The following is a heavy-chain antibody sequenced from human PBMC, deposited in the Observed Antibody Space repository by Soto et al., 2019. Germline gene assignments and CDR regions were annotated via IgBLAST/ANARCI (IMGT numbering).Heavy chain of an antibody. Sequence: PGGSLRLSCTASGFTFGDYAMSWVRQAPGKGLEWVGFIRSKAYSGTTSYAASVKVRFTISRDDSKSIAYLQMNSLKTEDTAVYYCTRMLGSYALYYFDCWGQGSLVTVSS. CDR3: TRMLGSYALYYFDC. D-gene: IGHD2-8*01. J-gene: IGHJ4*02. CDR2: IRSKAYSGTT. V-gene: IGHV3-49*04. CDR1: GFTFGDYA.